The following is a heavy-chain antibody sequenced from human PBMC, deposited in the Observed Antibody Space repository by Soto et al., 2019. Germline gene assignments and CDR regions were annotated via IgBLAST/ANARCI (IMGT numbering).Heavy chain of an antibody. V-gene: IGHV3-23*01. CDR1: GLSLNNYA. CDR3: SVWRAGGPVTLDH. CDR2: IDVLDGA. D-gene: IGHD3-16*01. J-gene: IGHJ4*02. Sequence: EVQILESGGDLVQPGGSLRRSCVVSGLSLNNYAIAWVRHAPGKGLEFVSTIDVLDGAWYSDSVRGRLAISRDVSRNTVYLQMSSLRVEDTGIYFCSVWRAGGPVTLDHGGSGTRVTVSS.